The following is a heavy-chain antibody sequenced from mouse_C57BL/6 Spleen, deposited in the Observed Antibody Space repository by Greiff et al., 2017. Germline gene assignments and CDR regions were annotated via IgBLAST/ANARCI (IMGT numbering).Heavy chain of an antibody. Sequence: EVKLMESGGGLVKPGGSLKLSCAASGFTFSSYAMSWVRQTPEKRLEWVATISDGGSSTYYPDSVKGRYTISRDKAKNNLYREMSHLTSEDTAMYYCAGDRYFGGWGTGTTVTVS. CDR3: AGDRYFGG. CDR2: ISDGGSST. CDR1: GFTFSSYA. J-gene: IGHJ1*03. V-gene: IGHV5-4*01.